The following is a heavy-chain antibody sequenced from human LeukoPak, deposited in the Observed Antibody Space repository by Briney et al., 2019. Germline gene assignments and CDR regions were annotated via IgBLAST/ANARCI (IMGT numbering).Heavy chain of an antibody. V-gene: IGHV3-7*03. D-gene: IGHD3-22*01. J-gene: IGHJ4*02. CDR2: IKQDGSEK. CDR3: AKGSGYYYDSGGYYYNDY. Sequence: GGSLRLSCAASGFTFSSYWMSWVRQAPGKGLEWVANIKQDGSEKYYVDSVKGRFTISRDNSKNTLFLQMNTLRAEDTAVYYCAKGSGYYYDSGGYYYNDYWGQGTLVTVSS. CDR1: GFTFSSYW.